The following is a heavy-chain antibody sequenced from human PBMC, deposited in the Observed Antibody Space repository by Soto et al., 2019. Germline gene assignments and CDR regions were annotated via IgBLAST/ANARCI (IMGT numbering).Heavy chain of an antibody. Sequence: PGGSLRLSCAASGFTFSSYWMHWVRQAPGKGLVWVSRINSDGSSTSYVDSVKGRFTISRDNAKNTLYLQMNSLRAEDTAVYYCARDLGDWAVAGYSVDYCGQGTLVTVSS. CDR1: GFTFSSYW. CDR2: INSDGSST. V-gene: IGHV3-74*01. CDR3: ARDLGDWAVAGYSVDY. D-gene: IGHD6-19*01. J-gene: IGHJ4*02.